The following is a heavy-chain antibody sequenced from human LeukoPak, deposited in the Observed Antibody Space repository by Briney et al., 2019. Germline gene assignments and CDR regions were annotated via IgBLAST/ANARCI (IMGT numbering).Heavy chain of an antibody. CDR3: ARSTMIEENWFDP. J-gene: IGHJ5*02. Sequence: SQTLSLICTLSGGSISFVSYYWSWIRQPAGKGLEWFGRIYTSGSTNYNPCLKSQLTISVDTSKNQFSLKLGSVTAADTAVYYCARSTMIEENWFDPWGQGTLVTVSS. CDR2: IYTSGST. CDR1: GGSISFVSYY. V-gene: IGHV4-61*02. D-gene: IGHD3-22*01.